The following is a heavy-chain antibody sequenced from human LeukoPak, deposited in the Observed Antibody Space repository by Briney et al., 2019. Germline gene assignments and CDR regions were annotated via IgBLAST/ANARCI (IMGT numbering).Heavy chain of an antibody. Sequence: ASVKVSCKASGYTFTGYYMHWVLQAPGQGLEWMGWINPNSGGINYAQKFQGRVTMTRDTSISTAYMELSRLRSDDTAVYYCARTGIYSGYDLDYWGQGTLVTVSS. V-gene: IGHV1-2*02. J-gene: IGHJ4*02. CDR2: INPNSGGI. CDR1: GYTFTGYY. CDR3: ARTGIYSGYDLDY. D-gene: IGHD5-12*01.